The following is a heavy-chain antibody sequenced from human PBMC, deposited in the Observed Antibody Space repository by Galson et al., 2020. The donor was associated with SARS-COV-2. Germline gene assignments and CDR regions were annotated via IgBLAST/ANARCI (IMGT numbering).Heavy chain of an antibody. V-gene: IGHV3-21*05. J-gene: IGHJ4*02. CDR1: GFTFRIYS. CDR3: VRDIVTGDDDGNHFEY. Sequence: KIGESLKISCAASGFTFRIYSMNWVRQAPGKGLEWVACMSSTWSYIYYADSVRGRFTISRDNAKDSLYLQMNSLRAEDTAVYYCVRDIVTGDDDGNHFEYWGQGTLVTVSS. CDR2: MSSTWSYI. D-gene: IGHD4-17*01.